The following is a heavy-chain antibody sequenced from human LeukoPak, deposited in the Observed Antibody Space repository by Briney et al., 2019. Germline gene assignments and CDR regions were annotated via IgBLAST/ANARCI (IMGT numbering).Heavy chain of an antibody. V-gene: IGHV1-69*13. Sequence: ASVKVSCKASGGTFSSYAISWVRQAPGQGLEWMGGIIPIFGTANYAQKFQGRVTITADESTSTAYMELSSLRSEDTAVYYCAKTKHYYDSSGHFDYWGQGTLATVSS. CDR2: IIPIFGTA. D-gene: IGHD3-22*01. CDR3: AKTKHYYDSSGHFDY. J-gene: IGHJ4*02. CDR1: GGTFSSYA.